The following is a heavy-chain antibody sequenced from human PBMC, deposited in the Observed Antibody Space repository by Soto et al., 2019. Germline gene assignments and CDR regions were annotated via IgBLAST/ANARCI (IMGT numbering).Heavy chain of an antibody. J-gene: IGHJ4*02. CDR1: GFTFSTYS. CDR2: ISSSSTV. CDR3: AGGSTSLFDY. V-gene: IGHV3-48*02. D-gene: IGHD2-2*01. Sequence: EVHLMESGGGLVQPGGSLRLSCAASGFTFSTYSMNWVRQAPGKGLECVSFISSSSTVSYADSVKGRFTISRDNAKNSLYLQMNSLRDEDTAVYYCAGGSTSLFDYWGQGTLVTVSS.